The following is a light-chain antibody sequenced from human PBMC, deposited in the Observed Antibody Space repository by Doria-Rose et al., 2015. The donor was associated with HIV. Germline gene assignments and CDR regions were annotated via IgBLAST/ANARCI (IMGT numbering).Light chain of an antibody. J-gene: IGLJ3*02. V-gene: IGLV2-8*01. CDR1: SSDVGGYSY. CDR2: EVS. Sequence: QSALTQPPSASGSPGQSVTISCTGTSSDVGGYSYVSWYQQHPGKAPKLMIYEVSKRPSGVPDRFSGSKSGNTASLTVSGPQAEDEADYYCSSYAGTDWVFGGGTKLTVL. CDR3: SSYAGTDWV.